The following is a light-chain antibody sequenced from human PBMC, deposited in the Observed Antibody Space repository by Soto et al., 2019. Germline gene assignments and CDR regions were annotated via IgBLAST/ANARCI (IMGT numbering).Light chain of an antibody. CDR2: AAS. J-gene: IGKJ1*01. CDR3: QQYSSYPT. Sequence: DIQMTQSPSTLSAFVGDRVTITCRASQSISSWLAWYQQKPGKAPTLLIYAASSLQSVVPSRFSGSGSETDFTLAISSLQPEDFATYSCQQYSSYPTFGQGTKQDIK. CDR1: QSISSW. V-gene: IGKV1-5*01.